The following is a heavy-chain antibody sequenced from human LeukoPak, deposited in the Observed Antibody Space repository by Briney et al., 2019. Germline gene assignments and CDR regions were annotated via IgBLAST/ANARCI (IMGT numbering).Heavy chain of an antibody. J-gene: IGHJ6*03. V-gene: IGHV3-21*01. D-gene: IGHD3-3*01. Sequence: RSGESLRLSCAASGFTFSSYTMNWVRRAPGKGLEWVSSISSTSDYIYYADSVRGRFIISRDNAKNALYLQMNSLRAEDTAVYYCARDFRPSLRFYYMDVWGKGTTVTVSS. CDR1: GFTFSSYT. CDR3: ARDFRPSLRFYYMDV. CDR2: ISSTSDYI.